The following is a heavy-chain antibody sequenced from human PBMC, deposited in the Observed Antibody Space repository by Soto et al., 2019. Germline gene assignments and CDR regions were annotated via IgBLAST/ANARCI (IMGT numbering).Heavy chain of an antibody. CDR1: GYTFTNYD. CDR3: AESWGELLRFDI. CDR2: MNPNSGNT. V-gene: IGHV1-8*01. J-gene: IGHJ3*02. D-gene: IGHD1-26*01. Sequence: GASVKVSCKASGYTFTNYDIIWVRQATGQGLEWMGWMNPNSGNTGYAQKFQGRVTMTRNTSISTAYMELSSLRSEDTAVYYCAESWGELLRFDIWGQGTMVTVSS.